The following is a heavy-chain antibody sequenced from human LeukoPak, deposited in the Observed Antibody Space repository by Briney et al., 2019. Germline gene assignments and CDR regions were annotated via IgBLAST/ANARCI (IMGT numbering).Heavy chain of an antibody. Sequence: GGSLRLSCAASGFTFSSYGMSWVRQAPGKGLEWVSAISDSGGSTYYADSVKGRFTISRDNSKNTLYLQMNSLRAEDTAVYYCARAPYVWGSYRYFDYWGQGTLVTVSS. CDR3: ARAPYVWGSYRYFDY. CDR2: ISDSGGST. CDR1: GFTFSSYG. J-gene: IGHJ4*02. D-gene: IGHD3-16*02. V-gene: IGHV3-23*01.